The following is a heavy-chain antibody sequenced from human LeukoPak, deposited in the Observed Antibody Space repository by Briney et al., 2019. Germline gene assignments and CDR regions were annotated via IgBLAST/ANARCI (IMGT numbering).Heavy chain of an antibody. CDR1: GGSISSSSYY. Sequence: SETLSLTCTVSGGSISSSSYYWGWIRQPPGKGLEWIGSIYYSGSTYYNPSLKSRVTISVDTSKNQFSLKLSSVTAADTAVYYCARGRVFWGNPPYYYYYMDAWGKGTTVTVSS. CDR3: ARGRVFWGNPPYYYYYMDA. CDR2: IYYSGST. J-gene: IGHJ6*03. D-gene: IGHD3-16*01. V-gene: IGHV4-39*07.